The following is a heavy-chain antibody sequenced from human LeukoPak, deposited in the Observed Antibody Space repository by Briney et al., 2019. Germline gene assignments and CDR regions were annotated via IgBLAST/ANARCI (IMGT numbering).Heavy chain of an antibody. J-gene: IGHJ4*02. CDR1: GFIFSSYS. Sequence: GGSLRLSCAASGFIFSSYSMNWVRQAPGKGLEWLSFISSSSSTIYYADSVKGRFTISRDNAKNSLYLQMNSLRAEDTAVYYCAREIVGPTLYYFDYWGQGTLVTVSS. D-gene: IGHD1-26*01. CDR3: AREIVGPTLYYFDY. CDR2: ISSSSSTI. V-gene: IGHV3-48*01.